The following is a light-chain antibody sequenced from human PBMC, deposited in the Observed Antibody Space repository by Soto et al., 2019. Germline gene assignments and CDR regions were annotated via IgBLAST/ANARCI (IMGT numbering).Light chain of an antibody. CDR1: QSVSSY. Sequence: IVLSQSPATLSLSPGERATLSCRASQSVSSYLAWYQHKPGQAPRLLIYDASNRATGIPARFSGSGSGTDFTLTISSLEPEDFAVYYCQQRSNWPPLTFGGGTKVDIK. J-gene: IGKJ4*01. CDR2: DAS. CDR3: QQRSNWPPLT. V-gene: IGKV3-11*01.